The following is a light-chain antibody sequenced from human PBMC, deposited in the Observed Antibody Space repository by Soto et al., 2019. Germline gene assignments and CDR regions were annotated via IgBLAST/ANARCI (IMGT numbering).Light chain of an antibody. CDR2: RSD. CDR3: SARDDSLSGVV. Sequence: QAVVTHPPSTSGTPGQRVTISCSGSSSNIGSNHVYWYQQFPGMAPKLLMYRSDQRPTGVPDRFSGSKSGTSASLAISGLRSDDEADYYCSARDDSLSGVVFGGGTKLTVL. CDR1: SSNIGSNH. V-gene: IGLV1-47*01. J-gene: IGLJ2*01.